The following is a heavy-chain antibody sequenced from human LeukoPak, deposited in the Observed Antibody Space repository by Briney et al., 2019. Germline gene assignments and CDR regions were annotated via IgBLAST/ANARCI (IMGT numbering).Heavy chain of an antibody. CDR2: ISWSSGSI. CDR3: AKGVAAGYYYYMDV. Sequence: PGRSLRLSCAASGFTFDYYAMHWVRQAPGKGLEWVSGISWSSGSIGYADSVKGRFTISRDNAKNSLYLQMNSLRAEDTALYYCAKGVAAGYYYYMDVWGKGTTVTVSS. CDR1: GFTFDYYA. J-gene: IGHJ6*03. V-gene: IGHV3-9*01. D-gene: IGHD6-13*01.